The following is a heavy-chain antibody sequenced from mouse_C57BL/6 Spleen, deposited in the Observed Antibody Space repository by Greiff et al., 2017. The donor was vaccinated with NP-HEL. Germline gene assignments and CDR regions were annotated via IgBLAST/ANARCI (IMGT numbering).Heavy chain of an antibody. J-gene: IGHJ2*01. D-gene: IGHD1-1*01. CDR3: ARSSHYYGSSDY. V-gene: IGHV7-3*01. CDR1: GFTFTDYY. Sequence: VQLKESGGGLVQPGGSLSLSCAASGFTFTDYYMSWVRQPPGKALEWLGFIRNKANGYTTEYSASVKGRFTISRDNSQSILYLQMNALRAEDSATYYCARSSHYYGSSDYWGQGTTLTVSS. CDR2: IRNKANGYTT.